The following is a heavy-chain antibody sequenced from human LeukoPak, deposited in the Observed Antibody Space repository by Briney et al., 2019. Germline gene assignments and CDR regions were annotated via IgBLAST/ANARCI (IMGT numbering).Heavy chain of an antibody. Sequence: GGSLTLTCAASGFTFSSYAMHWIRQAPGKGLEWVAVISYDGSNKYYADPVRGRFTISRDNSNNTLYLQINSPGAEDTAVYYCARDIAVASLSYYYYGMDVWGQGNTVTVSS. D-gene: IGHD6-19*01. J-gene: IGHJ6*02. CDR2: ISYDGSNK. V-gene: IGHV3-30-3*01. CDR3: ARDIAVASLSYYYYGMDV. CDR1: GFTFSSYA.